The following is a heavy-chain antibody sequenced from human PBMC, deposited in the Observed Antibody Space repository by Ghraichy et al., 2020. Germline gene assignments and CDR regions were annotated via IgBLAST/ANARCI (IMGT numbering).Heavy chain of an antibody. CDR3: AKDQLPIRHDWIS. D-gene: IGHD3-9*01. J-gene: IGHJ5*02. V-gene: IGHV3-30*18. CDR1: GFTFSSYG. Sequence: GGSLRLSCAASGFTFSSYGMHWVRQAPGKGLEWVAVISYDGSNKYYADSVKGRFTISRDNSKNTLYLQMNSLRAEDTAVYYCAKDQLPIRHDWISWGQGTLVTVSS. CDR2: ISYDGSNK.